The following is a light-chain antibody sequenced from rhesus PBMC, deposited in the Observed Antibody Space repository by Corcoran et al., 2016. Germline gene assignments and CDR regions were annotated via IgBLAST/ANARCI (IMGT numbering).Light chain of an antibody. V-gene: IGKV1-22*01. CDR1: QGISSW. CDR2: KAS. Sequence: DIQMTQSPSSLSASVGDKVTITCRASQGISSWLAWYQQKPGKAPKLLIYKASSLQSGVPSGFSGSGSGTDFPLPLSSLQPEDFATYYCLQYSSSWTFGQGTKVEIK. J-gene: IGKJ1*01. CDR3: LQYSSSWT.